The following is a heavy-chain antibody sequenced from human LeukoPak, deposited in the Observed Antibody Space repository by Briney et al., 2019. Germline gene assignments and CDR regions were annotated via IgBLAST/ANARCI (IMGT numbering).Heavy chain of an antibody. CDR1: GFTFSSYE. CDR2: ISSSGSTI. J-gene: IGHJ3*02. CDR3: ASAPGSSGYAFDI. Sequence: GGSLRLSCAASGFTFSSYEMNWVRQAPGKGLKWLSYISSSGSTIYYADSVKGRFTISRDNAKNSLYLQLNSLRAEDTAVYYCASAPGSSGYAFDIWGQGTVVTVSS. D-gene: IGHD6-13*01. V-gene: IGHV3-48*03.